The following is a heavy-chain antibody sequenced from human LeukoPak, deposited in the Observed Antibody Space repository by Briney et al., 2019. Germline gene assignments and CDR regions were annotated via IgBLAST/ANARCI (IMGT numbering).Heavy chain of an antibody. CDR3: ARTPSSYYYDSSGYYWYFDL. J-gene: IGHJ2*01. Sequence: SQTLSLTCAVSGGPISSGGYSWSWIRQPPGKGLEWIGYIYHSGSTYYNPSLKSRVTISVDRSKNQFSLKLSSVTAADTAVYYCARTPSSYYYDSSGYYWYFDLWGRGTLVTVSS. D-gene: IGHD3-22*01. CDR1: GGPISSGGYS. V-gene: IGHV4-30-2*01. CDR2: IYHSGST.